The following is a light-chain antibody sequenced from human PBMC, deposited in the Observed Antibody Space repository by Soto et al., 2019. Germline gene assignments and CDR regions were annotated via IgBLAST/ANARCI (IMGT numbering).Light chain of an antibody. CDR2: AAS. CDR3: QQTYRGVS. CDR1: QSISSH. J-gene: IGKJ3*01. Sequence: DIPMTQSPSSQSASVGDRVTITCRASQSISSHLNWYHHRPGNAPKLLIFAASILQSGVPSRFSGSGSGTDFTLTISSLQPEDFATYYCQQTYRGVSFGPGTKVD. V-gene: IGKV1-39*01.